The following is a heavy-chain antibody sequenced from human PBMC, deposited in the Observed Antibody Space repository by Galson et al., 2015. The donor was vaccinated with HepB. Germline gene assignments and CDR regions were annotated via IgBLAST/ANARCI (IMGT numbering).Heavy chain of an antibody. CDR1: GFTFSSCS. CDR2: ISSSSSYI. J-gene: IGHJ4*02. V-gene: IGHV3-21*01. CDR3: ARVRSSGSYSLFEY. D-gene: IGHD1-26*01. Sequence: SLRLPCAASGFTFSSCSMNWVRQAPGKGLEWVSSISSSSSYIYYADSVKGRFTISRDNAKNSLYLQMNSLRAEDTAVYYCARVRSSGSYSLFEYWGQGTLVTVSS.